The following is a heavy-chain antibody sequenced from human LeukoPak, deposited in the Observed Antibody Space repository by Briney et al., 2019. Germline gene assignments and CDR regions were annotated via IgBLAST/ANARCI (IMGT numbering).Heavy chain of an antibody. J-gene: IGHJ4*02. Sequence: SETQSLTCSVSADSINNYYWSWIRQPPGKGLEWIGYIFHNGNTNYAPSLKSRVTMSVDTSKNQFSLRLTSVTAADTAVYYCARLFYDILTFDSWGQGTLVTVSS. CDR2: IFHNGNT. V-gene: IGHV4-59*01. D-gene: IGHD3-9*01. CDR1: ADSINNYY. CDR3: ARLFYDILTFDS.